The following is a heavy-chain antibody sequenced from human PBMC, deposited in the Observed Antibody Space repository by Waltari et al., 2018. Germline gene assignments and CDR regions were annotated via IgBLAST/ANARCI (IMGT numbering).Heavy chain of an antibody. CDR1: GFTVSRNY. Sequence: EVQLVESGGGLVQPGGSLRLSCAASGFTVSRNYVSWVRLAPGKGLEWVSGIYSGGSTYYADSVKGRFTISRDNSKNTLYLQMNSLRAEDTAVYYCARVGFGVGVDYWGQGTLVTVSS. CDR3: ARVGFGVGVDY. CDR2: IYSGGST. J-gene: IGHJ4*02. D-gene: IGHD3-3*01. V-gene: IGHV3-66*02.